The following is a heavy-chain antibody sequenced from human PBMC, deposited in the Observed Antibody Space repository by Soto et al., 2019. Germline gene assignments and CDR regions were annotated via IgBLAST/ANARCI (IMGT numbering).Heavy chain of an antibody. CDR2: ILNDGSNR. CDR3: ARDDEYSGNGMDV. D-gene: IGHD3-10*01. Sequence: QVQLVESGGGVVQPGRSLRLSCAASGFTFSNYGMQWVSQATGKGLEWVAVILNDGSNRYHADSVKDRFTISRDNSKNMLYLQMNSLRAEDTAVYYCARDDEYSGNGMDVWGQGTTVTVS. CDR1: GFTFSNYG. V-gene: IGHV3-33*01. J-gene: IGHJ6*02.